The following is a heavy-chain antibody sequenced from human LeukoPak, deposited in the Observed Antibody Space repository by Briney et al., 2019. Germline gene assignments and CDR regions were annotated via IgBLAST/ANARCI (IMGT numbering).Heavy chain of an antibody. D-gene: IGHD1-26*01. CDR1: GGSISSGDYY. CDR2: IYYNGNT. Sequence: SQTLSLTCTVSGGSISSGDYYRSWIRQPPGKGLEWIGYIYYNGNTYYNPSLKSRVTMSLDTSKNQIFPKLSSVTAADTAVYYCARERSGSYPFDYWGQGTLVTVSS. CDR3: ARERSGSYPFDY. J-gene: IGHJ4*02. V-gene: IGHV4-30-4*08.